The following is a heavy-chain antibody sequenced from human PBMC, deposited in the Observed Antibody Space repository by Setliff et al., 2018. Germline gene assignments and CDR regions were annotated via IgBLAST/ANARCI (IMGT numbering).Heavy chain of an antibody. CDR3: ASSYGSGSYYYYYYGMDV. D-gene: IGHD3-10*01. V-gene: IGHV3-21*01. CDR1: GFTFSSYS. J-gene: IGHJ6*02. Sequence: GGSLRLSCAASGFTFSSYSMNWVRQAPGKGLEWVSSISSSSSYIYYADSVKGRFTISRDNAKNSLYLQMNSLRAEDTAVYYCASSYGSGSYYYYYYGMDVWGQGTTVTVSS. CDR2: ISSSSSYI.